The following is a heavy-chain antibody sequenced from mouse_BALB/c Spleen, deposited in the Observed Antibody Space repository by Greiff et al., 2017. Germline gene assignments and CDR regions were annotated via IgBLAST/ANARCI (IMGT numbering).Heavy chain of an antibody. Sequence: EVKLVESGPGLVKPSQSLSLTCTVTGYSITSDYAWNWIRQFPGNKLEWMGYISYSGSTSYNPSLKSRISITRDTSKNQFFLQLNSVTTEDTATYYCARVNYDYDGPFDVWGAGTTVTVSS. J-gene: IGHJ1*01. D-gene: IGHD2-4*01. V-gene: IGHV3-2*02. CDR3: ARVNYDYDGPFDV. CDR2: ISYSGST. CDR1: GYSITSDYA.